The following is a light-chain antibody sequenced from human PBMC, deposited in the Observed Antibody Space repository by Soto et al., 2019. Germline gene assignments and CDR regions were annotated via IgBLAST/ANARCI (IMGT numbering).Light chain of an antibody. CDR2: GAA. Sequence: EIVLTQSPGTLSLSPWERATLSCRASQSVSSSFLAWYQQKPGQAPRLLIYGAASRASGIPDRFSGSGSGTDFSLTISRLEAEDLAVYFCQQYGSSPLTFGGGTKVDIK. CDR3: QQYGSSPLT. V-gene: IGKV3-20*01. J-gene: IGKJ4*01. CDR1: QSVSSSF.